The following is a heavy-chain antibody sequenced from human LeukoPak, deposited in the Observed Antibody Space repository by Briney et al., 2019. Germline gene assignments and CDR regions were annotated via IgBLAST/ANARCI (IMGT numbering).Heavy chain of an antibody. Sequence: PSETLSLTCTVSGGSISSSSYYWGWIRQPPGKGLEWIGSIYYSGTTYYNPSLKSRVTISADTSKNRFSLKLTSVTAADTAVYYCARAGFGAYNWFDSWGQGTLVTVSS. CDR1: GGSISSSSYY. CDR2: IYYSGTT. V-gene: IGHV4-39*07. CDR3: ARAGFGAYNWFDS. D-gene: IGHD3-10*01. J-gene: IGHJ5*01.